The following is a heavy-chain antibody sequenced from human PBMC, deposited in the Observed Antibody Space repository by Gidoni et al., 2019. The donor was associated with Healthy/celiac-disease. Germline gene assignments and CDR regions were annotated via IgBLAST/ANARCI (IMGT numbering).Heavy chain of an antibody. CDR2: IYSGGST. V-gene: IGHV3-66*02. D-gene: IGHD3-10*01. Sequence: EVQLVESGGGLVQPGGSLRLSCTASGFTVSSNYMSWVRQAPGKGLEWVSVIYSGGSTYYADSVKGRFTISRDNSKNTLYLQMNSLRAEDTAVYYCARDSYYGSGNDYWGQGTLVTVSS. CDR3: ARDSYYGSGNDY. J-gene: IGHJ4*02. CDR1: GFTVSSNY.